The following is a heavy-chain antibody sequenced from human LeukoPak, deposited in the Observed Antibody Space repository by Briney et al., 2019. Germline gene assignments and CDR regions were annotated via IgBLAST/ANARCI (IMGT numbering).Heavy chain of an antibody. Sequence: SETLSLTCTVSGGSISSGSYYWSWIRQPAGKGLEWIGRIYTSGSTNYNPSLKSRVTISVDTSKNQFSLKLSSVTAADTAVYYCARDLGGSYYPSSFDYWGQGTLVTVSS. CDR1: GGSISSGSYY. V-gene: IGHV4-61*02. J-gene: IGHJ4*02. CDR3: ARDLGGSYYPSSFDY. CDR2: IYTSGST. D-gene: IGHD1-26*01.